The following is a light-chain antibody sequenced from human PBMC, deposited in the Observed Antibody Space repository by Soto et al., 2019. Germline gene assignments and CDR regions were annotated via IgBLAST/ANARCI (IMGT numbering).Light chain of an antibody. CDR2: GAS. Sequence: EMVLTQSPGTLSVSPGERATLSCRARQSISSNYLAWYQQKPGQAPRILIYGASSRATGIPDRFSGSGSGTDFTLTISRLEPEDSAIYYCPQYVRWTFGQGTKVEIK. CDR3: PQYVRWT. J-gene: IGKJ1*01. CDR1: QSISSNY. V-gene: IGKV3-20*01.